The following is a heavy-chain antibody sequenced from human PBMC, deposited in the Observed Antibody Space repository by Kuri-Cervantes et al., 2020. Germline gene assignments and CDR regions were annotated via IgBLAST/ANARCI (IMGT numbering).Heavy chain of an antibody. CDR2: VIPVFGTE. CDR3: VRVRLYGSSRNWFDP. J-gene: IGHJ5*02. V-gene: IGHV1-69*05. D-gene: IGHD3-10*01. CDR1: GGTFSSYA. Sequence: SVKVSCKASGGTFSSYAISWVRQAPGQGLEWMGGVIPVFGTENYAQKFQGRVTITTDESTSTAYMELSSLSSNDTAVYYCVRVRLYGSSRNWFDPWGQGTLVTVSS.